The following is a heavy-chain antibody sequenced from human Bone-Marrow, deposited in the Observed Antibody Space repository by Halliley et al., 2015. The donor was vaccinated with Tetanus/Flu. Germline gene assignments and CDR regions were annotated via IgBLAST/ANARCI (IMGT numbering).Heavy chain of an antibody. D-gene: IGHD3-22*01. V-gene: IGHV4-34*01. CDR3: ARARTSDCSGYFKCFDY. CDR1: GGSLSGSY. CDR2: INQSVGT. Sequence: TLSLTCAVYGGSLSGSYWSWIRQPPGKGLEWIGEINQSVGTKYNPSLKSRVTISVDTSKNQFSLKLPSVTAADTALYFCARARTSDCSGYFKCFDYWGQGTLVTVSS. J-gene: IGHJ4*02.